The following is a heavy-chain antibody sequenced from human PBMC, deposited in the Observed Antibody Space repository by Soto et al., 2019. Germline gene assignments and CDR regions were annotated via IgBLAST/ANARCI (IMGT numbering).Heavy chain of an antibody. J-gene: IGHJ6*02. CDR3: ARDGEGRMTTNPHYYNGMDV. CDR1: EGSLGSYY. V-gene: IGHV4-59*01. CDR2: VFYTGRA. D-gene: IGHD4-4*01. Sequence: SETLALTCTVYEGSLGSYYWIWIRQPPGKGLEWIGYVFYTGRANYNASLKSRVSISLDTSNYQSSLKLSSVTAADTAVYYCARDGEGRMTTNPHYYNGMDVWGQGTTVTVSS.